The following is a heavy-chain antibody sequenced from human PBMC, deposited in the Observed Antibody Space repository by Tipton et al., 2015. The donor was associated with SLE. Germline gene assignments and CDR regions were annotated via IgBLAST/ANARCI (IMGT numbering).Heavy chain of an antibody. V-gene: IGHV4-34*01. J-gene: IGHJ5*02. CDR2: INHSGST. CDR1: GGSISTTDHY. D-gene: IGHD4-23*01. Sequence: TLSLTCSVSGGSISTTDHYWSWIRQPPGKGLEWIGEINHSGSTNYNPSLKSRITISMDTSKNQLSLKRSSVTAADTAVYYCARGGRGDGGNPFDPWGQGTLVTVSS. CDR3: ARGGRGDGGNPFDP.